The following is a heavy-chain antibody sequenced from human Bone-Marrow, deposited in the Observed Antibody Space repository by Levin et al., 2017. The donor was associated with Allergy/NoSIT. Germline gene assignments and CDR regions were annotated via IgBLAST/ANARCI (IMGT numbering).Heavy chain of an antibody. CDR2: INSDGSST. CDR1: GFTFSSYW. Sequence: GESLKISCAASGFTFSSYWMHWVRQAPGKGLVWVSRINSDGSSTSYADSVKGRFTISRDNAKNTLYLQMNSLRAEDTAVYYCAREAAAGTADAFDIWGQGTMVTVSS. J-gene: IGHJ3*02. CDR3: AREAAAGTADAFDI. V-gene: IGHV3-74*01. D-gene: IGHD6-13*01.